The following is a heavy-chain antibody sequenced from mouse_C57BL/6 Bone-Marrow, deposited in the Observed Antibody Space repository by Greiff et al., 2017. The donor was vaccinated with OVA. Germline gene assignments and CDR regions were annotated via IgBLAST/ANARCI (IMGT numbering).Heavy chain of an antibody. CDR1: GFNINDYY. D-gene: IGHD1-1*01. Sequence: VQLKQSGAELVKPGAPVKLSCTASGFNINDYYMHWVKQRTEQGLEWIGRIDPEDGETKYAPKFQGKATITADTSSNTAYLQLSSLTSEDTAVYYCARLYYYGSSLYWYFDVWGTGTTVTVSS. J-gene: IGHJ1*03. CDR2: IDPEDGET. CDR3: ARLYYYGSSLYWYFDV. V-gene: IGHV14-2*01.